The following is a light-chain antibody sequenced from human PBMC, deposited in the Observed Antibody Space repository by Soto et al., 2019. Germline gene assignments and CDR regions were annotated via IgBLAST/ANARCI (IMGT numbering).Light chain of an antibody. V-gene: IGLV2-23*02. CDR2: EVS. Sequence: QSVLTQPASVSGSPGQSITISCIGTSSDVGSYNFVSWYQQHPGKAPKRMIYEVSKRPSGVSNSFSGSKSGNTASLTISGLQAEDEADYYCCSYAGSTPWVFGGGTKLTVL. J-gene: IGLJ3*02. CDR3: CSYAGSTPWV. CDR1: SSDVGSYNF.